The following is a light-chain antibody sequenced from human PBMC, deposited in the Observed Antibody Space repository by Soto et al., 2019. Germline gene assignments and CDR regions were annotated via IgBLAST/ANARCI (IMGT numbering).Light chain of an antibody. CDR1: QSVTSN. V-gene: IGKV3-15*01. Sequence: EIVMTQSPDTLSVSPGERATLSCRASQSVTSNLAWYQQKPGQAPRLLIYDASTRATGLPDRFSGSGSGTEFTLTISSLQSEDFVVYYCQQYNDRPRTFGQGTKVEIK. J-gene: IGKJ1*01. CDR2: DAS. CDR3: QQYNDRPRT.